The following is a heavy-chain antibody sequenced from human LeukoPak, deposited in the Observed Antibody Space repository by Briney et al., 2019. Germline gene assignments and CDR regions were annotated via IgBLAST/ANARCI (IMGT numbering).Heavy chain of an antibody. CDR2: INFSGYT. Sequence: SETLSLTCAVSGVSFGRYSWTWIRQSPGKGLECIGEINFSGYTKYNPSLKSRVTMSVNTSKNQFSLKLASVTAADTAIDFCARVGSTPAKFDHWGQGTLVTVSS. V-gene: IGHV4-34*01. J-gene: IGHJ4*02. D-gene: IGHD2-2*01. CDR1: GVSFGRYS. CDR3: ARVGSTPAKFDH.